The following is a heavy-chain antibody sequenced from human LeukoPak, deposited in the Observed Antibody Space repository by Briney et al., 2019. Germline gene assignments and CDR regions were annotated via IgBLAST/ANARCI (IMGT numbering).Heavy chain of an antibody. CDR2: IYTSGST. CDR3: ARDSLRYFDWPSDGGMDV. D-gene: IGHD3-9*01. J-gene: IGHJ6*02. CDR1: DGSISSGSYY. Sequence: SQTLSLTCTVSDGSISSGSYYWSWIRQPAGKGLEWIGRIYTSGSTNYNPSLKSRVTISVDTSKNQFSLKLSSVTAADTAVYYCARDSLRYFDWPSDGGMDVWGQGTTVTVSS. V-gene: IGHV4-61*02.